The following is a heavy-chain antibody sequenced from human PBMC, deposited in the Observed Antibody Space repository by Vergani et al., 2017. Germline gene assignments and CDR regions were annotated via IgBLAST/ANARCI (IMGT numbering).Heavy chain of an antibody. CDR3: ARDREAVAGIARYNWFDP. CDR2: IRSSSSYI. CDR1: GFTFSSYS. J-gene: IGHJ5*02. D-gene: IGHD6-19*01. Sequence: EVQLVESGGGLVKPGGSLRLSCAASGFTFSSYSMNWVRQAPGKGLEWVSSIRSSSSYIYYADSVKGRFTISRDNAKNSLYLQMNSLRAEDTAVYYCARDREAVAGIARYNWFDPWGQGTLVTVSS. V-gene: IGHV3-21*01.